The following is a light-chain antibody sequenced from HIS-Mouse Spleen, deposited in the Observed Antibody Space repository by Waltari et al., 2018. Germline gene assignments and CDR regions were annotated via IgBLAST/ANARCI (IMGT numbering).Light chain of an antibody. Sequence: SYELTQPPSVSVSPGQTASITCAGDKLGDKYACWYQQKPGQSPVLVIYQDSKRPSGNPGRFSGSSSGAMATWTISGAQVEDEADYYCYSTDSSGNHRVFGGGTKLTVL. V-gene: IGLV3-10*01. J-gene: IGLJ2*01. CDR1: KLGDKY. CDR2: QDS. CDR3: YSTDSSGNHRV.